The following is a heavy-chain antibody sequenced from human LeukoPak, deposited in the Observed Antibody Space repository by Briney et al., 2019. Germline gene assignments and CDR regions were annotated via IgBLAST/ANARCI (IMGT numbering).Heavy chain of an antibody. CDR2: ISWNSGSI. J-gene: IGHJ6*02. CDR1: GFTFDGYS. CDR3: AKDSGDYYYYGMDV. V-gene: IGHV3-9*01. Sequence: GGSLRLSCAASGFTFDGYSMHWVRQAPGKGLEWVSGISWNSGSIGYADSVKGRFTISRDNAKNSLYLQMNSLRAEDTALYYCAKDSGDYYYYGMDVWGQGTTVTVSS. D-gene: IGHD7-27*01.